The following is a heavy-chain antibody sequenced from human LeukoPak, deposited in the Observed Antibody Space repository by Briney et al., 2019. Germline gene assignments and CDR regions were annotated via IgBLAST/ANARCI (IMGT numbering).Heavy chain of an antibody. CDR3: ARALHLGYFDY. J-gene: IGHJ4*02. CDR1: GYTFTSYY. D-gene: IGHD3-10*01. CDR2: INPSGGST. V-gene: IGHV1-46*01. Sequence: ASVKVSCKASGYTFTSYYMHWVRQAPGQGLEWMGIINPSGGSTSYAQKFQGRVTMTRDTSTSTVYMVLSSLRSEDTAVYYCARALHLGYFDYWGQGTLVTVSS.